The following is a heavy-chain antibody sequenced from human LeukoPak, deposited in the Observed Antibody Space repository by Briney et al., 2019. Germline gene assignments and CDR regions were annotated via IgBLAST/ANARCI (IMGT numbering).Heavy chain of an antibody. CDR1: GFTFSSYS. CDR3: ASKDPELSFDY. CDR2: ISSSSSYI. Sequence: GRSLRLSCAASGFTFSSYSMNWVRQAPGKGLEWVSSISSSSSYIYYADSVKGRFTISRDNAKNSLYLQMNSLRAEDTAVYYCASKDPELSFDYWGQGTLVTVSS. V-gene: IGHV3-21*01. D-gene: IGHD1-26*01. J-gene: IGHJ4*02.